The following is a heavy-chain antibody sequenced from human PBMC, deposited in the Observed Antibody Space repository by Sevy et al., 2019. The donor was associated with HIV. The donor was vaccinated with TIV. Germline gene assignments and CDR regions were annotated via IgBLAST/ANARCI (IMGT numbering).Heavy chain of an antibody. V-gene: IGHV3-53*01. CDR2: KESGGQT. J-gene: IGHJ4*02. CDR3: ARMTSTWSIDS. Sequence: GGSLRLSCAASGFSVSSYYMGWVRQAPGKGLEWVSTKESGGQTYYADTVRGRFNIARDESANNLFLQLNNLRAEDTGVYYCARMTSTWSIDSWGQGTLVTVSS. CDR1: GFSVSSYY.